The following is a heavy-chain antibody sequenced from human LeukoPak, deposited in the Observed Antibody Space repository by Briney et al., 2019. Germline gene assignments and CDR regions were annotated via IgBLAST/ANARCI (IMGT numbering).Heavy chain of an antibody. CDR1: GFTVSTNY. CDR3: ARGSIGPRSWFDP. Sequence: PAGSLRLSCAASGFTVSTNYMSWVRQAPGKGLEWVSVIFSNGNTYYADSVKGRFSISRDNSKNTLFLQMNSLRDEDTAVYYCARGSIGPRSWFDPWGQGTLVTVSS. CDR2: IFSNGNT. D-gene: IGHD2-2*01. V-gene: IGHV3-66*01. J-gene: IGHJ5*02.